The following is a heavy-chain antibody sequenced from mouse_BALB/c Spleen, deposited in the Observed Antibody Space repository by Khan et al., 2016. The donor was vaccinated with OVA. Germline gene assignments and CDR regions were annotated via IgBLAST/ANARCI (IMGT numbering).Heavy chain of an antibody. V-gene: IGHV1-9*01. CDR2: IFPGSVST. CDR3: ARGGYGGFAY. Sequence: LQQSGGDLMKPGASVKISCKATGYTFSSYWIEWVKQRPGHGLEWIGQIFPGSVSTTYNEKFRGKATFTADTSSNTAYMQLSSLTSEDSAVYCCARGGYGGFAYWGQGTLVTVSA. CDR1: GYTFSSYW. D-gene: IGHD2-2*01. J-gene: IGHJ3*01.